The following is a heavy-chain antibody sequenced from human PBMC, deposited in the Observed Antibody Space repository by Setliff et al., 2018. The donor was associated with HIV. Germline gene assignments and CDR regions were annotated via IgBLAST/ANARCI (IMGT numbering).Heavy chain of an antibody. Sequence: ASVKVSCKASGYTFTGYYMHWVRQAPGQGLEWMGWINPNSGGTNYAQKFQGRVTMTRDTSISTAYMELSRLRSDDTAVYYCAREDVVVVAATYYYMDVWGKGTTVTVS. CDR2: INPNSGGT. CDR3: AREDVVVVAATYYYMDV. D-gene: IGHD2-15*01. V-gene: IGHV1-2*02. J-gene: IGHJ6*03. CDR1: GYTFTGYY.